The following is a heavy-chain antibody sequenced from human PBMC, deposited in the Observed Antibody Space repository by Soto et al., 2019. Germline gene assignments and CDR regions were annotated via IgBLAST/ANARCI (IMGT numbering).Heavy chain of an antibody. J-gene: IGHJ6*02. Sequence: SETLSLTCTVSGGSISSYYWSWIRQPPGKGLEWIGYIYYSGSTNYNPSLKSRVTISVDTSKNQFSLKLSSVTAADTAVYYCARLGGDYANYYYGMDVWGQGTTVTVSS. CDR3: ARLGGDYANYYYGMDV. D-gene: IGHD4-17*01. V-gene: IGHV4-59*08. CDR2: IYYSGST. CDR1: GGSISSYY.